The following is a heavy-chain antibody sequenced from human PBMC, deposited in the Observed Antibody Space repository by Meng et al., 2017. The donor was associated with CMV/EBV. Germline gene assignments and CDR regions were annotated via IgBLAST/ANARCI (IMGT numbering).Heavy chain of an antibody. CDR2: INHSGST. CDR1: GGSFSGYY. V-gene: IGHV4-34*01. CDR3: ARGVGGWFDP. Sequence: QVQLQQGGAGLLKPSETLSLPCAVYGGSFSGYYWSWIRQPPGKGLEWIGEINHSGSTNYNPSLKSRVTISVDTSKNQFSLKLSSVTAADTAVYYCARGVGGWFDPWGQGTLVTVSS. J-gene: IGHJ5*02. D-gene: IGHD1-26*01.